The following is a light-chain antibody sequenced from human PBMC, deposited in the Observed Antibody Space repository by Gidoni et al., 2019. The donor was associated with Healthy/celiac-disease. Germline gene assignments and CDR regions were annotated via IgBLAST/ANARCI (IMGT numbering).Light chain of an antibody. CDR3: QQYGSSPLFT. CDR2: GAS. V-gene: IGKV3-20*01. Sequence: EIVLTQSPGTLSLSPGERATLPCRASQSDSSSYLAWYQQKHVQAPRLLIYGASSRATGIPDRFSGSGSGTDFTLTISRLEPEDFAVYYCQQYGSSPLFTFGPXTKVDIK. CDR1: QSDSSSY. J-gene: IGKJ3*01.